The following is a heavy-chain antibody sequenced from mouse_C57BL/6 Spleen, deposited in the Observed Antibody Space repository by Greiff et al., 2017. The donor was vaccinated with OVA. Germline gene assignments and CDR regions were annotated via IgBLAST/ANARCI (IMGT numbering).Heavy chain of an antibody. D-gene: IGHD4-1*01. V-gene: IGHV5-17*01. Sequence: EVMLVESGGGLVKPGGSLKLSCAASGFTFSDYGMHWVRQAPEKGLEWVAYISSGSSTIYYADTVTGRFTISRDNAKNTLFLQMTSLRSEDTAMDYCARGLTGTWGYFDVWGTGTTVTVSS. CDR2: ISSGSSTI. CDR1: GFTFSDYG. CDR3: ARGLTGTWGYFDV. J-gene: IGHJ1*03.